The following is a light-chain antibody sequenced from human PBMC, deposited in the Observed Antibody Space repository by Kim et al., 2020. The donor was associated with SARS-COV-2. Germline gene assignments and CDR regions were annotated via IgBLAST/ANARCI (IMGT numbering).Light chain of an antibody. Sequence: TVLTQSPGTLSLSPGQRATLSCRASQSVTSSFLAWYQQKPGQAPRLLIYGASSRATGIADRFSGRGSGTDFTLTISRLQPEDFAVYYCQQYGDLPRTFGGGTKVDIK. CDR1: QSVTSSF. J-gene: IGKJ4*01. CDR3: QQYGDLPRT. CDR2: GAS. V-gene: IGKV3-20*01.